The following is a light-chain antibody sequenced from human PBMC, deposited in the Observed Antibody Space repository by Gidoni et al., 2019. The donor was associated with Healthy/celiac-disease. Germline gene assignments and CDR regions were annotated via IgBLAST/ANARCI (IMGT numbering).Light chain of an antibody. V-gene: IGLV2-23*01. CDR2: EGS. J-gene: IGLJ2*01. CDR1: SSDVGSYNL. Sequence: QSALTQPASVSGSPGQSITTSCTGTSSDVGSYNLVSWYQQHPGKPPKLMVYEGSKRPSGVSTRFSCSKSGNTASLTISGLQADDESDYYCCSYAGSVVFGGGTKLTVL. CDR3: CSYAGSVV.